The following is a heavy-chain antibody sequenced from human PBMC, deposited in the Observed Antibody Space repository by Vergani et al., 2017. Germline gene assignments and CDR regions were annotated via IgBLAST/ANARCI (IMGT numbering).Heavy chain of an antibody. CDR2: IYYSGST. CDR3: ARGSQLERNYYFDY. Sequence: QLQLQESGPGLVKPSETLSLTCTVSGGSISSSSYYWGWIRQPPGKGLEWIGSIYYSGSTYYNPSLKSRVTISVDTSKNQFSLKLSSVTAADTAVYYCARGSQLERNYYFDYWGQGTLVTVSS. V-gene: IGHV4-39*07. D-gene: IGHD1-1*01. CDR1: GGSISSSSYY. J-gene: IGHJ4*02.